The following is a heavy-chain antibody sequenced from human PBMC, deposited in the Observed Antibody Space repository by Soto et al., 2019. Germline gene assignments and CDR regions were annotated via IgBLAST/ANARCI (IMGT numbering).Heavy chain of an antibody. CDR2: IKQDGSEK. CDR1: GFTFSNYW. Sequence: GGSLRLSCAASGFTFSNYWMTWVRQAPGKGLEWVASIKQDGSEKHYVDSVKGRFTISRDNGKKSVYLQMNSLRAEDTAVYYCASQRRDGYFGDYWGQGTLVTVSS. D-gene: IGHD5-12*01. CDR3: ASQRRDGYFGDY. J-gene: IGHJ4*02. V-gene: IGHV3-7*01.